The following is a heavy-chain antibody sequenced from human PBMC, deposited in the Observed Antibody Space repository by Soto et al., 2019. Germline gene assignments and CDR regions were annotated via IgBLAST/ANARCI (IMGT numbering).Heavy chain of an antibody. J-gene: IGHJ2*01. D-gene: IGHD6-13*01. V-gene: IGHV2-5*02. CDR3: AHAVQAAAGWVRGWYFDL. Sequence: QITLKESGPTLVKPTQTLTLTCTFSGFSLSTSGVGVGWIRQPPGKALEWLALIYWDDDKRYSPSLKSRLTITKDTSKNQVVLTMTNMDPVDTATYYCAHAVQAAAGWVRGWYFDLWGRGTLVTVSS. CDR2: IYWDDDK. CDR1: GFSLSTSGVG.